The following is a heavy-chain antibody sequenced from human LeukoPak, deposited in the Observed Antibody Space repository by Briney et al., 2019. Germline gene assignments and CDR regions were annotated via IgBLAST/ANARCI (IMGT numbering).Heavy chain of an antibody. CDR3: ARGFDRGYSRTPFDP. Sequence: ASVKVSCKASGYTFTGYYMHWVRQAPGQGLEWMGWINPNSGGTNYAQKFQGWVTMTRDTPISTAYMELSRLRSDDTAVYYCARGFDRGYSRTPFDPWGQGTLVTVSS. D-gene: IGHD5-18*01. V-gene: IGHV1-2*04. J-gene: IGHJ5*02. CDR2: INPNSGGT. CDR1: GYTFTGYY.